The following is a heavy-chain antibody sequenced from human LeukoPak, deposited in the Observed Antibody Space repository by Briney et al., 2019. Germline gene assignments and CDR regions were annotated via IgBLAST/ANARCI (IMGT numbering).Heavy chain of an antibody. Sequence: PGGSLRLSCAASGLSISNFWMSWVRQAPGKGLEWVANIKQDGSEKYSVDSVKGRFTISRDNAKNSLYLQMNSLRAEDTAVYYCARDRGSNYGGAFDYWGQGTLVTVSS. D-gene: IGHD4-11*01. V-gene: IGHV3-7*01. CDR2: IKQDGSEK. CDR1: GLSISNFW. J-gene: IGHJ4*02. CDR3: ARDRGSNYGGAFDY.